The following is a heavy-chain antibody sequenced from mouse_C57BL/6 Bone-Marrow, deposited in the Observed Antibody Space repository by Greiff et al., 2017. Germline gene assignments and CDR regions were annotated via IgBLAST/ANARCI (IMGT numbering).Heavy chain of an antibody. Sequence: EVQLQESGAELVRPGASVKLFCTASGFNIKDDYIHWVKQRPEQGLEWIGWIDPEIGDTEYASKFQGKATITSDTSSNTAYLQLSSLTSEDTAVYYCSSFDGNYFDFWGQGTPLTVAS. J-gene: IGHJ2*01. V-gene: IGHV14-4*01. CDR2: IDPEIGDT. CDR1: GFNIKDDY. D-gene: IGHD2-3*01. CDR3: SSFDGNYFDF.